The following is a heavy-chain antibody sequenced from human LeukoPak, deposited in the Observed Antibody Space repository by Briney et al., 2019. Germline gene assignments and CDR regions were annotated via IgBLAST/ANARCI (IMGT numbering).Heavy chain of an antibody. CDR2: INHSGST. Sequence: SETLSLTCTVSGGSISSYYWGWIRQPPGKGLEWIGEINHSGSTNYNPSLKSRVTISVDTSKNQFSLKLSSVTAADTAVYYCAGTQLQRFLDYWGQGTLVTVSS. CDR1: GGSISSYY. J-gene: IGHJ4*02. D-gene: IGHD2-2*01. CDR3: AGTQLQRFLDY. V-gene: IGHV4-34*01.